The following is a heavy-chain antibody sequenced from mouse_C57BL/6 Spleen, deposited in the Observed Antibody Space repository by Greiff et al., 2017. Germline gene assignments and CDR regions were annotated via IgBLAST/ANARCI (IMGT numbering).Heavy chain of an antibody. CDR1: GYAFSSYW. CDR3: ARRPTPGDFDY. Sequence: QVQLKESGAELVKPGASVKISCKASGYAFSSYWMNWVKQRPGKGLEWIGQIYPGDGDTNYNGKFKGKATLTADKSSSTAYMQLSSLTSEDSAVYFCARRPTPGDFDYWGQGTTLTVSS. J-gene: IGHJ2*01. V-gene: IGHV1-80*01. CDR2: IYPGDGDT.